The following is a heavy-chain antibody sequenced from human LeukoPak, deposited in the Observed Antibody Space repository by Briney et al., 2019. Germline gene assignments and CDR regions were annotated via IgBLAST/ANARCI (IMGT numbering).Heavy chain of an antibody. CDR2: INPNSGGT. J-gene: IGHJ4*02. D-gene: IGHD5-12*01. Sequence: PGESLKISCKGSGYSFTSYWIGWVRQAPGQGLERMGWINPNSGGTNYAQKFQGRVTMTRDTSISTAYMELSRLRSDDTAVYYCARLRADHFDYWGQGTLVTVSS. CDR3: ARLRADHFDY. CDR1: GYSFTSYW. V-gene: IGHV1-2*02.